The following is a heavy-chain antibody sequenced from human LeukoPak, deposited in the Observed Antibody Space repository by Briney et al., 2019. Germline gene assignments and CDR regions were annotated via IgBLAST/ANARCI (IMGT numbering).Heavy chain of an antibody. V-gene: IGHV3-74*01. J-gene: IGHJ3*02. CDR3: ARAAYSYANDAFDI. Sequence: GGSLRLSCAASGFTFSSYWMHWVRQAPGKGLVWVSRINSDGSSTSYADSVKGRFTISRDNAKNTLYLQMNSLRAEDTAVYYCARAAYSYANDAFDIWGQGTMVTVSS. D-gene: IGHD5-18*01. CDR1: GFTFSSYW. CDR2: INSDGSST.